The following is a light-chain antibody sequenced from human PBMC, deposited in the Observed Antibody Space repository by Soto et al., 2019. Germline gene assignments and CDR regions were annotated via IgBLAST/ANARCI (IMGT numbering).Light chain of an antibody. CDR1: QSVSSD. Sequence: EIVMTQSPATLSVSPGEGATLSCRASQSVSSDLAWYQQKPGQAPRLLIYGASTRATGVSARFSGSGSGTEFTLTISRLEPEDFAVYYCQQYDSSPLTFGGGTKVDIK. V-gene: IGKV3-15*01. J-gene: IGKJ4*01. CDR3: QQYDSSPLT. CDR2: GAS.